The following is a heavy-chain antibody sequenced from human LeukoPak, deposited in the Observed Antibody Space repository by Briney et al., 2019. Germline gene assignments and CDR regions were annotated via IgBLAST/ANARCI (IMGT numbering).Heavy chain of an antibody. CDR3: ASPTVVVAATGYFDY. J-gene: IGHJ4*02. CDR1: GFTFETYW. CDR2: ISGSGGST. Sequence: PGGSLRLSCVASGFTFETYWMSWVRQAPGKGLEWVSAISGSGGSTYYADSVKGRFTISRDNSKNTLYLQMNSLRAEDTAVYYCASPTVVVAATGYFDYWGQGTLVTVSS. V-gene: IGHV3-23*01. D-gene: IGHD2-15*01.